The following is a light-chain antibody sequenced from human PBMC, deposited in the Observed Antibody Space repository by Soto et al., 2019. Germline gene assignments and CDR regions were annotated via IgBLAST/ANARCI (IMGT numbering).Light chain of an antibody. CDR2: AAS. J-gene: IGKJ3*01. V-gene: IGKV1-27*01. CDR3: QKYDGAPPFT. CDR1: QNIRNF. Sequence: DIQLTQSPSSLSASVGDRVTITCRASQNIRNFFAWYQLRPGKAPKLLIFAASTLLSGVPSRFSGSGSGTEFTLAISSLQSEDVATYFCQKYDGAPPFTFGPGTRLDIK.